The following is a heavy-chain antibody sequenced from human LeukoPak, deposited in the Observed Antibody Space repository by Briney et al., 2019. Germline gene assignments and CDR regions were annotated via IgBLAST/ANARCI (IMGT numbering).Heavy chain of an antibody. D-gene: IGHD4-23*01. J-gene: IGHJ4*02. CDR1: GGSIRGYY. V-gene: IGHV4-59*01. Sequence: SETLSLTCAVSGGSIRGYYWSWIRQPPGKGLEWIGYVYNSGRTSSDSNPSLKSRVTISMDTSRKDFFLKLTSVTSADTAVYYCARHRYGGNAHFDSWGQGTLVTVSS. CDR2: VYNSGRT. CDR3: ARHRYGGNAHFDS.